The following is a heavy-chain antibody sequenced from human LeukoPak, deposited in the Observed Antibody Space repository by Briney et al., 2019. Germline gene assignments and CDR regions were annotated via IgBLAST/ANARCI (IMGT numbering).Heavy chain of an antibody. D-gene: IGHD6-19*01. CDR3: ARDRGSGGVAGTYY. Sequence: GGSLRLSCAASGFTFRSYWMTWVRQAPGKGLEWVANIKQVGGEKYYVDSVKGRFTISRDNAKNSLYLQMNSLRADDTAVYFCARDRGSGGVAGTYYWGQGTLVTVSS. V-gene: IGHV3-7*05. J-gene: IGHJ4*02. CDR1: GFTFRSYW. CDR2: IKQVGGEK.